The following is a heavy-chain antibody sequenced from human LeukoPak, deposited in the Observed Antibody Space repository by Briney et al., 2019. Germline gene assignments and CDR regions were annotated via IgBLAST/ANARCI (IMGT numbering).Heavy chain of an antibody. CDR1: GFTFSDYW. CDR3: ARVSGWYVFDY. J-gene: IGHJ4*02. CDR2: INSDGRNT. V-gene: IGHV3-74*01. Sequence: GGSLRLSCAASGFTFSDYWMHRVRQAPGKGLVWVSRINSDGRNTNYADSVKGRFTISRDNAKNTLYLQMNSLRAEDTAVYHCARVSGWYVFDYWGQGTLVTVSS. D-gene: IGHD6-19*01.